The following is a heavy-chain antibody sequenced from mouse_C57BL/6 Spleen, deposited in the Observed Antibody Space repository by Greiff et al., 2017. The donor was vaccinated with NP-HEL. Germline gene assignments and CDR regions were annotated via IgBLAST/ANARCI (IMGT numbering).Heavy chain of an antibody. Sequence: ESGPGLVKPSQSLSLTCSVTGYSITSGYYWNWIRQFPGNKLEWMGYISYDGSNNYNPSPKNRISITRDTSKNQFFLKLNSVTTEDTATYYCARGGYDPWFAYWGQGTLVTVSA. CDR1: GYSITSGYY. J-gene: IGHJ3*01. CDR2: ISYDGSN. D-gene: IGHD2-2*01. CDR3: ARGGYDPWFAY. V-gene: IGHV3-6*01.